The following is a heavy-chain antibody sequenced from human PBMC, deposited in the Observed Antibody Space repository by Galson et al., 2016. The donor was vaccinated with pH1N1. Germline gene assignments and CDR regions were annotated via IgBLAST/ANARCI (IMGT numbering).Heavy chain of an antibody. CDR2: TYYRSKWYN. CDR1: GDSVSSNSAT. D-gene: IGHD3-3*01. Sequence: CAISGDSVSSNSATWNWIRQSPSRGLEWLGRTYYRSKWYNDYAESVKSRIIISPDTSKNQLSLQLNSVTPADTAVYYCARGVIDHDFWSGYQDHAAFDIWGQGTMVIVSS. J-gene: IGHJ3*02. CDR3: ARGVIDHDFWSGYQDHAAFDI. V-gene: IGHV6-1*01.